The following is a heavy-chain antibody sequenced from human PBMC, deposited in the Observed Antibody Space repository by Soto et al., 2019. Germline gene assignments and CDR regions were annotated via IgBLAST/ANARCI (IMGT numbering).Heavy chain of an antibody. CDR1: GFPFDIYT. V-gene: IGHV3-23*01. J-gene: IGHJ4*02. D-gene: IGHD1-1*01. CDR3: VNTRGLIDY. Sequence: DVQLLESGGGLVQPGTSLKLSCAASGFPFDIYTMSWVRQAPGKGLEWVSLIGGSGGDTNYAASVRGRFTTTRDNSKNTLYLHMRSLRPEDTAMYYCVNTRGLIDYWGQGTLVTVSS. CDR2: IGGSGGDT.